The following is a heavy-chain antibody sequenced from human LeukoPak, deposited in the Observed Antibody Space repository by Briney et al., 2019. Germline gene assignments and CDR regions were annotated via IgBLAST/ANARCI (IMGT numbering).Heavy chain of an antibody. Sequence: SETLSLTCTVSGGSISSSSYYWGWIRQPPGKGLEWIGSIYYSGSTYYNPSLKSRVTISVDTSKNQFSLKLSSVTAADTAVYYCARDPAAGPLYYYYGMDVWGQGTTVTVSS. J-gene: IGHJ6*02. D-gene: IGHD6-13*01. CDR1: GGSISSSSYY. CDR3: ARDPAAGPLYYYYGMDV. V-gene: IGHV4-39*07. CDR2: IYYSGST.